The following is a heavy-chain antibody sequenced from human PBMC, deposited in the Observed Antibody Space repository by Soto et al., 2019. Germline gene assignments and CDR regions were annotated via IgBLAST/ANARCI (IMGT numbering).Heavy chain of an antibody. J-gene: IGHJ4*01. Sequence: GGSLRVSCSASGFTFGTAWMIWVRKAPGKGLEWVGHIKSKGEGETTNYAAPVKGRFSISRDDSTNTQSLQMNNLKSDETAVDYCATELPTAGGGEIDYWGHGTLGTVS. CDR1: GFTFGTAW. CDR2: IKSKGEGETT. CDR3: ATELPTAGGGEIDY. V-gene: IGHV3-15*01. D-gene: IGHD6-25*01.